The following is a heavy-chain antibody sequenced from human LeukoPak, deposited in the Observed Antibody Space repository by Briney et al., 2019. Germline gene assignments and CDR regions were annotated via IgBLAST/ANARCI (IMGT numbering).Heavy chain of an antibody. CDR1: GYTFTGYY. V-gene: IGHV1-2*02. CDR2: INPNSGGT. CDR3: AREVYCSSTSCQNWFDP. D-gene: IGHD2-2*01. Sequence: ASVKVSCKASGYTFTGYYMHWVRQAPGQGLEWMGWINPNSGGTNYAQKFQGRVTMTRNTSISTAYMELSSLRSEDTAVYYCAREVYCSSTSCQNWFDPWGQGTLVTVSS. J-gene: IGHJ5*02.